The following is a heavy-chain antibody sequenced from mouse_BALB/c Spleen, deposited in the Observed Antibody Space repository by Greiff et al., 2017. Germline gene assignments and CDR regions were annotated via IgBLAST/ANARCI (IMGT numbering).Heavy chain of an antibody. V-gene: IGHV1-80*01. D-gene: IGHD2-1*01. Sequence: VMLVESGAELVRPGSSVKISCKASGYAFSSYWMNWVKQRPGQGLEWIGQIYPGDGDTNYNGKFKGKATLTADKSSSTAYMQLSSLTSEDSAVYFCARSEGNYYFDYWGQGTTLTVSS. CDR2: IYPGDGDT. CDR1: GYAFSSYW. J-gene: IGHJ2*01. CDR3: ARSEGNYYFDY.